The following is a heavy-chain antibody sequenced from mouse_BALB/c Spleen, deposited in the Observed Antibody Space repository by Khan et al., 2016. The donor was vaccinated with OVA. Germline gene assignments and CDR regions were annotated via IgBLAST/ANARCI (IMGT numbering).Heavy chain of an antibody. J-gene: IGHJ4*01. Sequence: EVQLQESGPGLVKPSQSLSLTCTVTGYSITTNYAWSWIRQFPGNKLEWMGYISYSGYTNYNPSLKSRIFVTRDTSENQFFLQLNSATTEDTATYYCARQNYYGYALDYWGQGTSVTVSS. CDR1: GYSITTNYA. D-gene: IGHD1-1*01. CDR2: ISYSGYT. CDR3: ARQNYYGYALDY. V-gene: IGHV3-2*02.